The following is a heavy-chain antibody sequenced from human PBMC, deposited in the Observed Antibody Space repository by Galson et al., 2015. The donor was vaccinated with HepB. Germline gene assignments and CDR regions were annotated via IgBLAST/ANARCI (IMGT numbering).Heavy chain of an antibody. CDR2: VIPIFGTA. CDR1: GDNFKSYA. V-gene: IGHV1-69*13. D-gene: IGHD1-14*01. Sequence: SVKVSCKASGDNFKSYATSWVRQAPGQGLEWMGGVIPIFGTANYAKKFQVRATITADESTYTAYMELSSLTSADTAVYYCARDTGPDAFDIWGQGTMVTISS. J-gene: IGHJ3*02. CDR3: ARDTGPDAFDI.